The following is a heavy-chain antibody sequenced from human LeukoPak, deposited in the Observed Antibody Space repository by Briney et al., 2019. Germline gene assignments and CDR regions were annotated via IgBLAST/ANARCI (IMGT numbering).Heavy chain of an antibody. J-gene: IGHJ4*02. CDR3: ARDRLEAVTDDDYFDY. CDR2: IWYDGSNK. D-gene: IGHD2-21*02. CDR1: GFTFNNHG. Sequence: GGSLRLSCAASGFTFNNHGMRWVRQAPGKGPEWVALIWYDGSNKYYGDSVKGRFTISRDNSKNTVYLQMNSLRAEDTGVYYCARDRLEAVTDDDYFDYWGQGTLVTVSS. V-gene: IGHV3-33*01.